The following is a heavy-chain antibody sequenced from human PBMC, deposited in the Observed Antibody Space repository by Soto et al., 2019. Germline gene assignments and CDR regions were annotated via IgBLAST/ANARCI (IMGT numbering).Heavy chain of an antibody. CDR3: AREAMTTHSPRYFDY. V-gene: IGHV4-4*02. CDR2: IYHSEST. Sequence: ASETLSLTCAVSGGSISSNNWWSWVRQPPGKGLEWIGEIYHSESTNYNPSLKSRVTISLDKSKNQFSLKLSSVTAADAAVYYCAREAMTTHSPRYFDYWGQGALVTVSS. J-gene: IGHJ4*02. D-gene: IGHD4-17*01. CDR1: GGSISSNNW.